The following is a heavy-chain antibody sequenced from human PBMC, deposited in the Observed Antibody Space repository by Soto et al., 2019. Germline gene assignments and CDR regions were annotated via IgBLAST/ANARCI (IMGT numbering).Heavy chain of an antibody. CDR2: IYYSGGT. D-gene: IGHD5-18*01. CDR1: GGSISNYY. Sequence: SETLSLTCTVSGGSISNYYWNWIRQPPGKELEWIGYIYYSGGTNYNPSLKSRVAISVDTSKNHFSLELSSVTAADTAVYYCARTLIGSGFGPLDYWGQGTPVTVSS. J-gene: IGHJ4*02. CDR3: ARTLIGSGFGPLDY. V-gene: IGHV4-59*08.